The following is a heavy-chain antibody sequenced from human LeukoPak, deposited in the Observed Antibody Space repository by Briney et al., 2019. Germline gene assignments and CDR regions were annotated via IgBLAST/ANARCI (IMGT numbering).Heavy chain of an antibody. J-gene: IGHJ3*02. CDR1: RGTFSSYA. V-gene: IGHV1-69*01. CDR3: AKGPVAEWLLFFDI. CDR2: IIPIFGTA. Sequence: ASVKVSCKASRGTFSSYAISWVRQAPGQGLEWMGGIIPIFGTANYAQKFQGRVTITADESTSTAYMELSSLRSEDTAVYYCAKGPVAEWLLFFDIWGQGTMVTVSS. D-gene: IGHD3-3*01.